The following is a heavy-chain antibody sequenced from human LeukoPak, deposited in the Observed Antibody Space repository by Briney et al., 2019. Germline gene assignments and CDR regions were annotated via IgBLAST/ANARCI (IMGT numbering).Heavy chain of an antibody. CDR1: GGSISRSSYY. J-gene: IGHJ4*02. V-gene: IGHV4-39*01. Sequence: SETLSLTCSVCGGSISRSSYYGRWIRQPPGEGLGGIGSLYNTETTYYHPSLRSRVTISVDTSKNQLSLKLSSVTAADTAVYYCARHPTLTSGGNFDYWGQGTLVTVSS. CDR3: ARHPTLTSGGNFDY. CDR2: LYNTETT. D-gene: IGHD1-14*01.